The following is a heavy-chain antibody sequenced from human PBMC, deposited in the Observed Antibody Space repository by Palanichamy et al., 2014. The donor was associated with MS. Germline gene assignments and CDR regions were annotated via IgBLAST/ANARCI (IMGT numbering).Heavy chain of an antibody. J-gene: IGHJ6*02. CDR1: GFTVSRNY. Sequence: EVQLVESGGGLIQPGGSLRLSCAASGFTVSRNYMSWVRQAPGKGLEWVSVIYSAGNTYYADSVKGRFTISRDNSKNTLYLQMNSLRAEDTAVYYCAREGSSSHQLYGMDVWGQGTTVTVSS. D-gene: IGHD2-2*01. CDR2: IYSAGNT. CDR3: AREGSSSHQLYGMDV. V-gene: IGHV3-53*01.